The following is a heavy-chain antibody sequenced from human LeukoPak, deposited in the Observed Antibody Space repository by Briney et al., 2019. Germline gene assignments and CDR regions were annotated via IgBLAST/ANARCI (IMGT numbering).Heavy chain of an antibody. CDR1: GYTFTSYG. J-gene: IGHJ4*02. CDR2: ISAYNGNT. D-gene: IGHD1-26*01. CDR3: VLSRMRELMIDY. Sequence: ASVKVSCKASGYTFTSYGISWVRRAPGQGLEWMGWISAYNGNTNYAQKLQGRVTMTTDTSTSTAYMELRSLRSDDTAVYYCVLSRMRELMIDYWGQGTLVTVSS. V-gene: IGHV1-18*01.